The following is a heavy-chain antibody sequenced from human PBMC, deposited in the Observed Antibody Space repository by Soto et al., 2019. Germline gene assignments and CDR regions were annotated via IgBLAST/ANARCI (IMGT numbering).Heavy chain of an antibody. J-gene: IGHJ5*02. CDR2: INTNGGST. V-gene: IGHV3-64*01. CDR1: GFTFSNYA. D-gene: IGHD5-18*01. CDR3: ARSTAMAYNWFDP. Sequence: GSLRLSCAASGFTFSNYAMHWVRQAPGKGLEYVSGINTNGGSTDYANSVKGRFTISRDNSKNTLYLQMGSLRTDDMAVYYCARSTAMAYNWFDPWGQGTLVTVSS.